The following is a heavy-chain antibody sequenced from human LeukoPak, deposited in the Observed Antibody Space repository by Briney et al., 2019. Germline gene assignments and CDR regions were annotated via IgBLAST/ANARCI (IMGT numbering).Heavy chain of an antibody. D-gene: IGHD5/OR15-5a*01. CDR3: ARLSVLQDYYYGMDV. V-gene: IGHV4-59*08. CDR1: GGFISSYY. J-gene: IGHJ6*02. CDR2: IYYSGST. Sequence: SETLSLTCTVSGGFISSYYWSWIRQPPGKGLEWIGYIYYSGSTNYNPSLKSRVTISVDTSKNQFSLKLSSVTAADTAVYYCARLSVLQDYYYGMDVWGQGTTVTVSS.